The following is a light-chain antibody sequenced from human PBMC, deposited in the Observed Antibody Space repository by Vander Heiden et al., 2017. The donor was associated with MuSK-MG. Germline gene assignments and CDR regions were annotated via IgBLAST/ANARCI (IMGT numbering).Light chain of an antibody. J-gene: IGKJ3*01. Sequence: EIVLTQSPGTLSLSPGERATLSCRASQSVSSSYLAWYQQTPGQAPRLLIYGSSSRATAIPDRFSGSGSWTAFTLTISRLEPADFAVYYCQQYGSSLFTFGPGTKVDIK. CDR1: QSVSSSY. CDR3: QQYGSSLFT. CDR2: GSS. V-gene: IGKV3-20*01.